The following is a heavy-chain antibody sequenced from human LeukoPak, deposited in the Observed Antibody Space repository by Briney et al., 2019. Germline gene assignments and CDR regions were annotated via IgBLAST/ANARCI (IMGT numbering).Heavy chain of an antibody. CDR3: ARVWQQLVNFDS. Sequence: GASVKVPCKASGYTFTNYGISWVRQAPGQGLEWMGWISAYNGNTQYAQKLQGRVTMTTDTSTSTAYVELRSLRSDDTAVYYCARVWQQLVNFDSWGQGTLVTVSS. J-gene: IGHJ4*02. CDR2: ISAYNGNT. CDR1: GYTFTNYG. D-gene: IGHD6-13*01. V-gene: IGHV1-18*04.